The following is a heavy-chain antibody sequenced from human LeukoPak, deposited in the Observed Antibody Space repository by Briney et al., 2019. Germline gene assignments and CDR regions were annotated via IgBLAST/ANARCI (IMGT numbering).Heavy chain of an antibody. CDR1: GFTFSSYG. D-gene: IGHD2-15*01. V-gene: IGHV3-30*03. Sequence: PGGSLRLSCAASGFTFSSYGMHWVRQAPGKGLEWVAVISYDGSNKYYADSVKGRFTISRDNSKNTLYLQMNSLRAEDTAVYYCARGQLNIVVVVAPTRWPESFQHWGQGTLVTVS. CDR3: ARGQLNIVVVVAPTRWPESFQH. CDR2: ISYDGSNK. J-gene: IGHJ1*01.